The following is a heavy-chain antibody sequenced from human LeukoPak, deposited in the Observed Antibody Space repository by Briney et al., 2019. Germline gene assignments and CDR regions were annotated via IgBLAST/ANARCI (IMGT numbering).Heavy chain of an antibody. CDR3: TREKDDYDSSGYYRDAFDI. CDR1: GFTFSSYW. V-gene: IGHV3-74*01. CDR2: LNSDGSST. D-gene: IGHD3-22*01. Sequence: PGGSLRLSCAASGFTFSSYWMHWVRQAPGKGLVWFSRLNSDGSSTSYADPVKVRFTISRDNAKNTLYLQMNSQRAEDTAVYYCTREKDDYDSSGYYRDAFDIWGQGTKVTASS. J-gene: IGHJ3*02.